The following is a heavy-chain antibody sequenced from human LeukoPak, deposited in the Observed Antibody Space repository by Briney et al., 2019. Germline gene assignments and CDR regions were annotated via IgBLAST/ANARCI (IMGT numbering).Heavy chain of an antibody. D-gene: IGHD4-17*01. CDR1: GFTFSSYN. J-gene: IGHJ3*02. V-gene: IGHV3-21*04. Sequence: GGSLRLSCAASGFTFSSYNMNWVRQAPGKGLEWVSSITSGSSYIYYADSVKGRFTISRDNSKYTLFLQMNSLRAEDTAVYYCARDPNGDYIGAFDMWGPGTMVTVSS. CDR2: ITSGSSYI. CDR3: ARDPNGDYIGAFDM.